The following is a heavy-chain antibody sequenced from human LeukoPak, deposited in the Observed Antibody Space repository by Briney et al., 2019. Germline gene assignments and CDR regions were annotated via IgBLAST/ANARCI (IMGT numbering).Heavy chain of an antibody. D-gene: IGHD3-10*01. Sequence: SETLSLTCAVYGGSFSGYYWSWIRQPPGKGLEWIGEINHSGSTNYNPSLKSRVTISVDTSKNQFSLKLSSVTAADTAVYYCARNPPGSVNYYYYYYMDVWGKGTTVTVSS. V-gene: IGHV4-34*01. CDR2: INHSGST. CDR1: GGSFSGYY. CDR3: ARNPPGSVNYYYYYYMDV. J-gene: IGHJ6*03.